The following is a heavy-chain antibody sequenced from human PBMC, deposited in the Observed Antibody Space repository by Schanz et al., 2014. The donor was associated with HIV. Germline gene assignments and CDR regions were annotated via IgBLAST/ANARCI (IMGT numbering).Heavy chain of an antibody. D-gene: IGHD4-4*01. V-gene: IGHV3-48*02. CDR3: ARGWRENSFDY. J-gene: IGHJ4*02. Sequence: EVQLVESGGCLVQPGGTLRLSCATSGFTFRTFSMDWVRQSPGRGLEWLAYISPGGDTIYYAESVKGRFTISRDYDKSSLYLQMSSLRDDDTAVYYCARGWRENSFDYWGQGTLVTVSS. CDR1: GFTFRTFS. CDR2: ISPGGDTI.